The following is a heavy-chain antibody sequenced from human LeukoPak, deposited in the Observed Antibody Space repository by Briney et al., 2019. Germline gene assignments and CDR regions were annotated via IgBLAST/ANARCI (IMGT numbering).Heavy chain of an antibody. CDR3: ARPYSGSYYYYYMDV. CDR1: GFTFDDYG. J-gene: IGHJ6*03. D-gene: IGHD1-26*01. Sequence: GGSLRLSCAASGFTFDDYGMSWVRQAPGKGLEWVSGINWNGGSTGYADSVKGRFTISRDNAKNSLYLQMNSLRAEDTALYQCARPYSGSYYYYYMDVWGKGTTVTVPS. V-gene: IGHV3-20*01. CDR2: INWNGGST.